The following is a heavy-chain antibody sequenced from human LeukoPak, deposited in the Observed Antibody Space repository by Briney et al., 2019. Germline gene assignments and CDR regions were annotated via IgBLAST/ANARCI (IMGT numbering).Heavy chain of an antibody. D-gene: IGHD2-2*01. V-gene: IGHV3-30*03. J-gene: IGHJ4*02. CDR2: ISYDGSNK. Sequence: GGSLRLSCAASGFTFSSYGMHWVRQAPGKGLEWVAVISYDGSNKYYADSVKGRFTISRDNSKNTLYLQMNSLKTEDTAVYYCTTDRRYCSSSSCTPLDYWGQGTLVTVSS. CDR3: TTDRRYCSSSSCTPLDY. CDR1: GFTFSSYG.